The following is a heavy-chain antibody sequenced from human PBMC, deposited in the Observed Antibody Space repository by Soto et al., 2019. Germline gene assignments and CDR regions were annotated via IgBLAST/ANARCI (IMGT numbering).Heavy chain of an antibody. Sequence: SVKVSCKTSGYSFTGYFIQWVRQAPGQGLEWMGWINPYNGVTNFGQKFQGRVSVTRDTSISTVYLELRSLRGDDTAVYYCARYASGLARGNFAYWGLGTRVTVP. D-gene: IGHD3-3*01. CDR3: ARYASGLARGNFAY. CDR1: GYSFTGYF. J-gene: IGHJ4*02. V-gene: IGHV1-2*02. CDR2: INPYNGVT.